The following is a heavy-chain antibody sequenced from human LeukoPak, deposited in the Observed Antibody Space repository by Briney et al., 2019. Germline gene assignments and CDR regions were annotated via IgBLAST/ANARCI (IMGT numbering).Heavy chain of an antibody. CDR2: TFYRSRWYN. J-gene: IGHJ4*02. Sequence: SQTLSLTCAISGDSVSSNSAAWNWIRQSPSRGLEWLGRTFYRSRWYNDYATSVRSRINITSDTSNNQFSLQLNSVTPEDTAVYYCARAPHAVAGTVYFDYWDQGTLVTVSS. V-gene: IGHV6-1*01. CDR1: GDSVSSNSAA. D-gene: IGHD6-19*01. CDR3: ARAPHAVAGTVYFDY.